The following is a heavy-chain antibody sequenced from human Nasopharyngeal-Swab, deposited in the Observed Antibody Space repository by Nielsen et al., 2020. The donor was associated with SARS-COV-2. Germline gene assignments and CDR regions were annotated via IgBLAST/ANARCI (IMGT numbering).Heavy chain of an antibody. CDR2: ISGSGGST. D-gene: IGHD6-19*01. CDR3: AKDLAVAGTGDYYYYYGMDV. V-gene: IGHV3-23*01. Sequence: GGSLRLSCAASGFTFSSYAMSWVRQAPGKGLEWVSAISGSGGSTYYADSVKGRFTISRDNSENTLYLQMNSLRAEDTAVYYCAKDLAVAGTGDYYYYYGMDVWGQGTTVTVSS. J-gene: IGHJ6*02. CDR1: GFTFSSYA.